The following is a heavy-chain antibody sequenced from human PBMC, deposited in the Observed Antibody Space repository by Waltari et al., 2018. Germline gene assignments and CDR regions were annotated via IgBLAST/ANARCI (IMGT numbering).Heavy chain of an antibody. CDR1: GGSFSGYY. J-gene: IGHJ4*02. CDR2: INNSGST. D-gene: IGHD6-13*01. V-gene: IGHV4-34*01. CDR3: ARGRGSSSPEQDFDY. Sequence: QVQLQQWGAGLLKPSETLSLTCAVYGGSFSGYYWSWIRQPPGEGLEWIGEINNSGSTNYTPSLKSRVTISVDTSKNQFSLKLSSVTAADTAVYYCARGRGSSSPEQDFDYWGQGTLVTVSS.